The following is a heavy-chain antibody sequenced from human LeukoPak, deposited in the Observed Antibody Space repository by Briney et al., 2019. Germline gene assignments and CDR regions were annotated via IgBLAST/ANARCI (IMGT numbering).Heavy chain of an antibody. Sequence: GGSLRLSCAASGFNFRSYGMHWVRQAPHKGLEWVAVISYDEHNKFYADSVKGRFTISRESSKNTMYLQMNNLRPEDTAMYYCAKEGGTSLVDYWGQGTLVTVSS. CDR3: AKEGGTSLVDY. CDR1: GFNFRSYG. D-gene: IGHD1-26*01. V-gene: IGHV3-30*18. CDR2: ISYDEHNK. J-gene: IGHJ4*02.